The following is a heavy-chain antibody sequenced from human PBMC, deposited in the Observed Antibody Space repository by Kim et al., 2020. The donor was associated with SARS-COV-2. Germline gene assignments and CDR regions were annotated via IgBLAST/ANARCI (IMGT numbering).Heavy chain of an antibody. V-gene: IGHV1-24*01. CDR3: ATGGRGSGRYSAFYYYYGMDV. CDR1: GYTLTELS. D-gene: IGHD3-10*01. CDR2: FDPEDGET. Sequence: ASVKVSCKVSGYTLTELSMHWVRQAPGKGLEWMGGFDPEDGETIYAQKFQGRVTMTEDTSTDTAYMELSSLRSEDTAVYYCATGGRGSGRYSAFYYYYGMDVWGQGTTVTVSS. J-gene: IGHJ6*02.